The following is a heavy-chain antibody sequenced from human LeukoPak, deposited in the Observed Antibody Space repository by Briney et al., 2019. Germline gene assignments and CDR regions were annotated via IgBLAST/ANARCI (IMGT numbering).Heavy chain of an antibody. CDR3: ARGYYDFWSGSALYYYGMDV. V-gene: IGHV4-61*02. D-gene: IGHD3-3*01. CDR2: IYTSEST. Sequence: SDPLSLPCTLWCGFLSSGSYLWRWIRKPGGRGVEWIGRIYTSESTNYNPSLKSRVTISVDASKNQFSLKLSSETAADTAVYYCARGYYDFWSGSALYYYGMDVWGQGTTVTVSS. J-gene: IGHJ6*02. CDR1: CGFLSSGSYL.